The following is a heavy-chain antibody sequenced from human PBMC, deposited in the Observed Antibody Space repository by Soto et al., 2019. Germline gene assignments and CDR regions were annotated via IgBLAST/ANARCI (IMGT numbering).Heavy chain of an antibody. V-gene: IGHV1-18*01. Sequence: GASVKVSCKASGYTFTSYGISWVRQAPGQGLEWMGWISAYNGNTNYAQKLQGRVTMTTDTSTSTAYMELSSVTAADTAVYYCARHEYEVVAAPPDNWFDPWGQGTLVTVSS. CDR2: ISAYNGNT. CDR1: GYTFTSYG. D-gene: IGHD2-15*01. J-gene: IGHJ5*02. CDR3: ARHEYEVVAAPPDNWFDP.